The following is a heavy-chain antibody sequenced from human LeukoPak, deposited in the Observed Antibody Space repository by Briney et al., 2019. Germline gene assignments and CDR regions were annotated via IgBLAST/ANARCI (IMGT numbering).Heavy chain of an antibody. CDR2: INHSGST. D-gene: IGHD1-26*01. J-gene: IGHJ4*02. CDR1: GGSFSGYY. CDR3: ARGRVRRLVGATAFDY. Sequence: SETLSLTCAVYGGSFSGYYWSWIRQPPGRGLEWIGEINHSGSTNYNPSLKSRVTISVDTSKNQFSLKLSSVTAADTAVYYCARGRVRRLVGATAFDYWGQGTLVTVSS. V-gene: IGHV4-34*01.